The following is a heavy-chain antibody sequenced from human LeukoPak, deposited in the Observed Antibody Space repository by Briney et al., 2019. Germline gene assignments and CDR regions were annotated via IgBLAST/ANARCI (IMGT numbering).Heavy chain of an antibody. CDR3: ARSRQASGLFSS. J-gene: IGHJ5*02. CDR1: GGSISSGGYY. Sequence: SQTLSLTCTVSGGSISSGGYYWSWIRQPPGKGLEWIGCIYDRGPAHYNPSLKSRFTISVDRPKNQFFLNVTSLTAADTAVYYCARSRQASGLFSSWGQGTLVVVSS. D-gene: IGHD3-10*01. V-gene: IGHV4-30-2*01. CDR2: IYDRGPA.